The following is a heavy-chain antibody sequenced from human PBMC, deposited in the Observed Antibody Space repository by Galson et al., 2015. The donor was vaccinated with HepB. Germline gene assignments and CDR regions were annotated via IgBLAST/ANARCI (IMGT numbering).Heavy chain of an antibody. CDR2: INAGNGNT. CDR1: GYTFTSYT. V-gene: IGHV1-3*01. J-gene: IGHJ5*02. D-gene: IGHD2-2*01. Sequence: SVKVSCKASGYTFTSYTLHWVRQAPGQRLEWMGWINAGNGNTKYSQRFQGRVTITRDTSASTAYMELSSLRSEDTAVYYCAGDPYCSSTSCYYNWFDPWGQGTLVTVSS. CDR3: AGDPYCSSTSCYYNWFDP.